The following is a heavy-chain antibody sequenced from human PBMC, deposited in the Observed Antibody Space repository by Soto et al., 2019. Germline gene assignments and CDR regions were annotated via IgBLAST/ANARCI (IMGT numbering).Heavy chain of an antibody. CDR3: ASLLGAFGY. CDR1: GLSLSDVF. V-gene: IGHV3-72*01. D-gene: IGHD3-10*01. J-gene: IGHJ4*02. CDR2: TKDKAYSYTT. Sequence: EVQLVESGGDLVQPGGSLRLSCAASGLSLSDVFIDWVRQAPGKGLEWVGRTKDKAYSYTTEYAASVKGRFTISRDDSMHLVFMQMSSLSTDDTAVYYGASLLGAFGYWGQGTLVTVSS.